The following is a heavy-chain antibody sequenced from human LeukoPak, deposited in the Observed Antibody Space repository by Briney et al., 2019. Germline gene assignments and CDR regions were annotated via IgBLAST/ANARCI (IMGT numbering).Heavy chain of an antibody. D-gene: IGHD2-2*01. Sequence: SETLSLTCTVSGGSISSYYWSWIRQPPGKGLEWIGYIYYSGSTNYNPSLKSRVTISVDTSKNQFSLKLSSVTAADTAVYYCARGVVPAAPGHYYMDVWGKGTTVTVSS. CDR2: IYYSGST. CDR3: ARGVVPAAPGHYYMDV. CDR1: GGSISSYY. V-gene: IGHV4-59*12. J-gene: IGHJ6*03.